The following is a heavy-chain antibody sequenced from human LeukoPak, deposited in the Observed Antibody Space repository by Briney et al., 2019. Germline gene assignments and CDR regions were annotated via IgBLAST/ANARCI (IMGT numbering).Heavy chain of an antibody. CDR2: IRAGGDNT. D-gene: IGHD4-17*01. CDR3: AKDPNGDYVGAFDF. Sequence: GGSLRLSCAASGFTFRNYAMMWVRQAPGKGLELVSSIRAGGDNTYYADSVTGRFTISRDNSKNTLFLQMNSLRAEDTAVYYCAKDPNGDYVGAFDFWGQGMMVSVSS. V-gene: IGHV3-23*01. J-gene: IGHJ4*02. CDR1: GFTFRNYA.